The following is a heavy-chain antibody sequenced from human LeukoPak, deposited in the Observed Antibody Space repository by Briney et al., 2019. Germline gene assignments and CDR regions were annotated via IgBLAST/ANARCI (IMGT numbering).Heavy chain of an antibody. J-gene: IGHJ5*02. D-gene: IGHD4-23*01. V-gene: IGHV4-4*07. CDR2: IYTSGST. CDR3: ARGSLDDYGGNSARYNWFDA. CDR1: GGSISSYY. Sequence: SETLSLTCTVSGGSISSYYWSWIRQPAGKGLEWIGRIYTSGSTNYNPSLKSRVTMSVDTSKNQFSLKLSSVTAADTAVYYCARGSLDDYGGNSARYNWFDAWGQGILVTVSS.